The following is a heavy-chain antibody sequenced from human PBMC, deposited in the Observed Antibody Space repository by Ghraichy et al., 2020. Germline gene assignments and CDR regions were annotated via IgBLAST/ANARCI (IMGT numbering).Heavy chain of an antibody. D-gene: IGHD1/OR15-1a*01. V-gene: IGHV1-18*01. CDR1: GYIFTNYG. CDR3: ARLRGVKEWNNSYYYYMDV. CDR2: ISVYNGNT. Sequence: ASVKVSCKASGYIFTNYGITWVRQAPGQGLEWMGWISVYNGNTNYAQKVQGRVTMTTDTSTGRAYMELRSLRSDDTAVYYCARLRGVKEWNNSYYYYMDVWGKGTTVTVSS. J-gene: IGHJ6*03.